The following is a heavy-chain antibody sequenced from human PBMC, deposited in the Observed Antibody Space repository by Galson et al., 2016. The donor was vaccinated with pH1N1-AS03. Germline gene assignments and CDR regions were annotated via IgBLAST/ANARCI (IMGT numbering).Heavy chain of an antibody. CDR3: AREHGMTIFGVNLSGYAFDI. Sequence: SVKVSCKASGYSFSAYYIHWVRQAPGQGLEWMGWINPSSGGAENAQKSQGRATMTRDTSISTVYMELGGLRSDDTAVYYCAREHGMTIFGVNLSGYAFDIWGQGTMVTVSS. CDR1: GYSFSAYY. D-gene: IGHD3-3*01. J-gene: IGHJ3*02. V-gene: IGHV1-2*02. CDR2: INPSSGGA.